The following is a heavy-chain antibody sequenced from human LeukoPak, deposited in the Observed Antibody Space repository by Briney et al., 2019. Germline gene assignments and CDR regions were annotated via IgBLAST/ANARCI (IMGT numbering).Heavy chain of an antibody. CDR1: GGSFSGYY. J-gene: IGHJ4*02. V-gene: IGHV4-34*01. Sequence: SETLSLTCAVYGGSFSGYYWSWIRQPPGKGLEWIGEINHSGSTNYNPSFKSRVTISVDTSKNQFSLKLSSVTAADTAVYYCARSSGWVGATGTFDYWGQGTLVTVSS. CDR3: ARSSGWVGATGTFDY. D-gene: IGHD1-26*01. CDR2: INHSGST.